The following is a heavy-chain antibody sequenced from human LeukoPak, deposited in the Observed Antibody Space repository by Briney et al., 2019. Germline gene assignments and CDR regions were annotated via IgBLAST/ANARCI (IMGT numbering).Heavy chain of an antibody. V-gene: IGHV4-59*01. CDR3: ARDRVGATLD. CDR1: GGSISNYY. D-gene: IGHD1-26*01. CDR2: ISYSGST. J-gene: IGHJ4*02. Sequence: PSETLSLTCTVSGGSISNYYWSWIRQPPGRGLEWIGYISYSGSTNYNPSLRSRVTISVDASKNQFSLKLSSVTAADTAVYYCARDRVGATLDWGQGTLVTASS.